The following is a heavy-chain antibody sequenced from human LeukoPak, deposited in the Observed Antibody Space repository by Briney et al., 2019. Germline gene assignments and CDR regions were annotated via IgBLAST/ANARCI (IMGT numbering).Heavy chain of an antibody. V-gene: IGHV3-30-3*01. CDR3: ARDFRYYYGSGSYYPYY. J-gene: IGHJ4*02. CDR2: ISYDGSNK. Sequence: GGSLRLSCAASGFTFGSYAMHWVRQAPGKGLEWVAVISYDGSNKYYADSVKGRFTISRDNSKNTLYLQMNSLRAEDTAVYYCARDFRYYYGSGSYYPYYWGQGTLVTVSS. CDR1: GFTFGSYA. D-gene: IGHD3-10*01.